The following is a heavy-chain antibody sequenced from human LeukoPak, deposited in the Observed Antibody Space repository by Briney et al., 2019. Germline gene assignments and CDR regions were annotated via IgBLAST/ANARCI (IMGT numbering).Heavy chain of an antibody. Sequence: TTSETLSLTCTVSGGSISSSSYYWGWIRQPPGKGLEWITTIYYSGDINFNPSLKSRVTISVDTSKNHFSLRLTSVTAADTAVYYCARQDYGDTGGFDYWGQGTLVTVSS. CDR2: IYYSGDI. CDR3: ARQDYGDTGGFDY. CDR1: GGSISSSSYY. J-gene: IGHJ4*02. D-gene: IGHD4-17*01. V-gene: IGHV4-39*01.